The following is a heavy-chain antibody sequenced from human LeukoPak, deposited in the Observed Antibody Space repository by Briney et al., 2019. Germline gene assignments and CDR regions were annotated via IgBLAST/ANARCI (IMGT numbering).Heavy chain of an antibody. J-gene: IGHJ4*02. CDR1: GYSLSSGYY. CDR3: AMLSCDEWFQEPPRVDY. Sequence: SHTLSLICAVSGYSLSSGYYWGWTRQPPGKGLEWIGSTYHSGSTYCNPSLKSRVTISVDTSKNQFSLKRRSVAAADTAVYYCAMLSCDEWFQEPPRVDYWGRGTLVTVSS. CDR2: TYHSGST. V-gene: IGHV4-38-2*01. D-gene: IGHD3-3*01.